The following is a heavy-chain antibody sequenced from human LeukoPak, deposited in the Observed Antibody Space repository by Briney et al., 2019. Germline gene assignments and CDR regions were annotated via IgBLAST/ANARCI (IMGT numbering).Heavy chain of an antibody. CDR2: ISGSGGST. Sequence: PGGSLRLSCAASGFTFSNAWMSWVRQAPGKGLEWISAISGSGGSTYYADSVKGRFTISRDNSKNTLYLQMNSLRAEDTAVYYCAKDWTYYYDSSGYFSDYWGQGTLVTVPS. CDR1: GFTFSNAW. CDR3: AKDWTYYYDSSGYFSDY. V-gene: IGHV3-23*01. J-gene: IGHJ4*02. D-gene: IGHD3-22*01.